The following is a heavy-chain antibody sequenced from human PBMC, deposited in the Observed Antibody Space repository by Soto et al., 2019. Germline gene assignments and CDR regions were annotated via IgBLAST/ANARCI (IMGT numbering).Heavy chain of an antibody. CDR2: IYYSGST. CDR3: ARRRLDYYDSSGHYYGFYY. CDR1: GGSISSGGYY. Sequence: SETLSLTCTVSGGSISSGGYYCSWIRQHPGKGLEWIGYIYYSGSTYYNRSLKSRVTISVQTSKNQFSLKLSSVTAADTAVYYCARRRLDYYDSSGHYYGFYYWGQGTLVPVSA. J-gene: IGHJ4*02. D-gene: IGHD3-22*01. V-gene: IGHV4-31*02.